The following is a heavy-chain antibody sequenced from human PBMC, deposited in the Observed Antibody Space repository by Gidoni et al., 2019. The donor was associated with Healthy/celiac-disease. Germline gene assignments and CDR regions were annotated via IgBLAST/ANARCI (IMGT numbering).Heavy chain of an antibody. V-gene: IGHV4-34*01. D-gene: IGHD2-15*01. CDR1: GGSFSGYY. CDR2: INHSGST. Sequence: QVQLQQWGAGLLKPSETLSLTCAVYGGSFSGYYWSWIRQPPGKGLEWIGEINHSGSTNYNPSLKSRVTISVDTSKNQFSLKLSSVTAADTAVYYCAREEKYGGTRLRAFDIWGQGTMVTVSS. J-gene: IGHJ3*02. CDR3: AREEKYGGTRLRAFDI.